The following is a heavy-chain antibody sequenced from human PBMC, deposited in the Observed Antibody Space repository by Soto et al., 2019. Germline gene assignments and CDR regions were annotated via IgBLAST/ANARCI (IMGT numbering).Heavy chain of an antibody. CDR2: IVPIVDTS. CDR1: GGTFSSYA. Sequence: QVQLVQSGAEVRQPASSVKVSCKTSGGTFSSYAISWVRQAPGQGLEWMGGIVPIVDTSTYAQKFQGRVTITADESTTPASMELTSLRSADTAIYYCVTVVAIPASPDNWGQGTLVTVSS. D-gene: IGHD2-15*01. V-gene: IGHV1-69*12. J-gene: IGHJ4*02. CDR3: VTVVAIPASPDN.